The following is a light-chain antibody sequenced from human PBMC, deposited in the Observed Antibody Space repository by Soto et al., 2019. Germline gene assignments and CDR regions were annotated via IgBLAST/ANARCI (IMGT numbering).Light chain of an antibody. CDR1: ENLVHSNGKTY. Sequence: DIVMTQTPLSSPVTLGQPASLSCRSSENLVHSNGKTYLSWFHQRPGQPPRLLIHEISNRFSGVPDRFSASGAGTEFTLKISRVEADDVGVYFCLQATHFPWTFGQGTKVEV. CDR2: EIS. J-gene: IGKJ1*01. CDR3: LQATHFPWT. V-gene: IGKV2-24*01.